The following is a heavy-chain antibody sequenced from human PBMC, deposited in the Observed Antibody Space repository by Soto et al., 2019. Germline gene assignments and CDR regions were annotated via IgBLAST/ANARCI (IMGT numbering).Heavy chain of an antibody. CDR2: ISYDGSNK. Sequence: QVQLVESGGGVVQPGRSLRLSCAASGFTFSSYAMHWVRQAPGKGLEWVAVISYDGSNKYYADSVKGRFTISRDNSKNTLYLQMNSLRAEDTAVYYCASGVVVVAASYFDYWGQGTLVTVSS. D-gene: IGHD2-15*01. CDR1: GFTFSSYA. J-gene: IGHJ4*02. V-gene: IGHV3-30-3*01. CDR3: ASGVVVVAASYFDY.